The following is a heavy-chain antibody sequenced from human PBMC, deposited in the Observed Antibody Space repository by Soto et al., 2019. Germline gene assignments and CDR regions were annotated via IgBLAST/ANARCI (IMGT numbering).Heavy chain of an antibody. V-gene: IGHV4-30-4*01. CDR1: GGSISSGDYY. J-gene: IGHJ4*02. Sequence: SETLSLTCTVSGGSISSGDYYWSWIRQPPGKGLEWIGYIYYSGSTYYNPSLKSRVTISVDTSKNQFSLKLSSVTAADTAVYYCARASQDTHYVWGSYRYTEPTLYFDYWGQGTLVTVSS. CDR3: ARASQDTHYVWGSYRYTEPTLYFDY. CDR2: IYYSGST. D-gene: IGHD3-16*02.